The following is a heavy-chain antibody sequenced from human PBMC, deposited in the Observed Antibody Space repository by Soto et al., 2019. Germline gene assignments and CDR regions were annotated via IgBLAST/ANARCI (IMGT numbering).Heavy chain of an antibody. J-gene: IGHJ5*02. CDR2: IDWDDDK. V-gene: IGHV2-70*04. Sequence: SGPTLVNPXQTLTLTCTFSGFSLSTSGMRVSWIRQPPGKALEWLARIDWDDDKFYSTSLRTRLTISKDTSKNQVVLTMTNMDPVDTDTYYCAKTGTDGSWFDPWGQGTLVTVS. D-gene: IGHD1-1*01. CDR3: AKTGTDGSWFDP. CDR1: GFSLSTSGMR.